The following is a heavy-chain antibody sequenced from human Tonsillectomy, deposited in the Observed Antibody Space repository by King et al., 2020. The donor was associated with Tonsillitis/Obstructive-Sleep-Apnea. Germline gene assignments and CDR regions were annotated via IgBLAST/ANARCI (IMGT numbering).Heavy chain of an antibody. CDR2: IYSGGST. J-gene: IGHJ4*02. CDR3: AGGVVIAILDY. Sequence: VQLVESGGGLVQPGGSLRLSCAASGLAVSSNYMSWVRQAPGKGLEWVSVIYSGGSTYYGDSVKGRFTISRDNSKNTVYLQMNSLRVEDTAVYYCAGGVVIAILDYWGQGARVTVPS. V-gene: IGHV3-66*01. D-gene: IGHD2-21*01. CDR1: GLAVSSNY.